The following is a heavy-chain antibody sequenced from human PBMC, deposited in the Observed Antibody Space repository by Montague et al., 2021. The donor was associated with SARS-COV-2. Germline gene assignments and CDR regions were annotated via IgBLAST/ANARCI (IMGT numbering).Heavy chain of an antibody. CDR3: AKDLETSGWYTRFFDS. CDR2: ISDGGTST. J-gene: IGHJ4*02. V-gene: IGHV3-23*01. Sequence: SLRLSCAASGFTFDSHAMSWVRQAPGKGLEWVAGISDGGTSTYCADSVKGRLIISRDNSKSTLYLQIHSLRAEDTAVYYCAKDLETSGWYTRFFDSWGQGTLVTVSS. D-gene: IGHD6-19*01. CDR1: GFTFDSHA.